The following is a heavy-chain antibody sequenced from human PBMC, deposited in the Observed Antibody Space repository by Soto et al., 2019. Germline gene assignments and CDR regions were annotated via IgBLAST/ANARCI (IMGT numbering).Heavy chain of an antibody. V-gene: IGHV4-59*01. Sequence: SETLSLTCTVSGGSISSYYWSWIRQPPGKGLEWIGYIYYSGSTNYNPSLKSRVTISVDTSKNQFSLKLSSVTAADTAVYYCAIAPGGSLEWLLSPSYYYYYMDVWGKGTTVTVSS. CDR1: GGSISSYY. CDR3: AIAPGGSLEWLLSPSYYYYYMDV. CDR2: IYYSGST. J-gene: IGHJ6*03. D-gene: IGHD3-3*01.